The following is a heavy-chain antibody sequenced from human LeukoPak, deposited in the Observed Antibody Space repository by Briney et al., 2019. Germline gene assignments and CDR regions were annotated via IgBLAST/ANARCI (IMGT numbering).Heavy chain of an antibody. V-gene: IGHV1-69*13. Sequence: ASVKVSCKASGGTFSSYAISWVRQAPGQGLEWMGGIIPIFGTANYAQKCQGRVTITADESTSTASMELSSLRSEDTAVYYCARDWEDGSGANWFYPWGQGTLVTVSS. CDR3: ARDWEDGSGANWFYP. CDR2: IIPIFGTA. J-gene: IGHJ5*02. D-gene: IGHD3-10*01. CDR1: GGTFSSYA.